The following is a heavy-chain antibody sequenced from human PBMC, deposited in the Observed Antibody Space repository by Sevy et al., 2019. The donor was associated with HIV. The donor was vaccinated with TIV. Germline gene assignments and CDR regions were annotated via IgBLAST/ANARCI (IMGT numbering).Heavy chain of an antibody. CDR2: ISASGGST. D-gene: IGHD1-26*01. CDR1: GFTFSSYG. V-gene: IGHV3-23*01. CDR3: AGAGMGAKGFDY. J-gene: IGHJ4*02. Sequence: GGSLRLSCAASGFTFSSYGMHWVRQAPGKGLEWVSGISASGGSTFYADSVKGRFTISRDNFKNALYLEMNSLRVEDTAVYYCAGAGMGAKGFDYWGQGTLVTVSS.